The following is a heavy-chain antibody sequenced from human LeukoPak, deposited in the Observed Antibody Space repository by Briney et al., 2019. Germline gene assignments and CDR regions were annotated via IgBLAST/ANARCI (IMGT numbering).Heavy chain of an antibody. D-gene: IGHD5-18*01. V-gene: IGHV3-74*01. J-gene: IGHJ6*03. CDR1: GFTFSSYW. CDR3: ARDKVDTAMDRSGTSYYYYYYMDV. CDR2: INSDGSST. Sequence: GGSLRLSCAASGFTFSSYWMHWVRQAPGKGLVWVSRINSDGSSTSYADSVKGRFTISRDNAKNTLYLQMNSLRAEDTAVYYCARDKVDTAMDRSGTSYYYYYYMDVWGKGTTVTVSS.